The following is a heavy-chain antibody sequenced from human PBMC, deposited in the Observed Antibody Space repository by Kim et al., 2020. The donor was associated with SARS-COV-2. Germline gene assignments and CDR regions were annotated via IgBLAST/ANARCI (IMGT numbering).Heavy chain of an antibody. V-gene: IGHV4-34*01. CDR3: ARFNPGAAYYYGMDV. D-gene: IGHD3-10*01. J-gene: IGHJ6*02. Sequence: PPLKSRVTISVDTSKNQFSLKLSSVTAADTAVYYCARFNPGAAYYYGMDVWGQGTTVTVSS.